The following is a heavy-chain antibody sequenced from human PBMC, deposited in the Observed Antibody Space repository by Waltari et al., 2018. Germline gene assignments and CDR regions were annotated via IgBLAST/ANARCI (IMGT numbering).Heavy chain of an antibody. CDR3: AKEGQLWLKYYYYYYMDV. CDR1: GFTFSSYG. J-gene: IGHJ6*03. Sequence: QVQLVESGGGVVQPGRSLRLSCAASGFTFSSYGMHWVRQAPGKGLEWVAGIWYDGSNKYYADSVKGRFTISRDNSKNTLYLQMNSLRAEDTAVYYCAKEGQLWLKYYYYYYMDVWGKGTTVTVSS. D-gene: IGHD5-18*01. CDR2: IWYDGSNK. V-gene: IGHV3-33*06.